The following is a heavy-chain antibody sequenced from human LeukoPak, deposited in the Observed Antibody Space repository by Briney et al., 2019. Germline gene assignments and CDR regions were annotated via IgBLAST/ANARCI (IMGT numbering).Heavy chain of an antibody. CDR3: AKVGDYYGSGSYYNVDYYGMDV. CDR1: GFTLSSHA. CDR2: ISGSGVST. V-gene: IGHV3-23*01. J-gene: IGHJ6*02. D-gene: IGHD3-10*01. Sequence: GGSLRLSCAASGFTLSSHAMSWVRQAPGKGLEWVSTISGSGVSTHYADSVKGRFTISRDNSKNTLYLQMNSLRAEDTAVYYCAKVGDYYGSGSYYNVDYYGMDVWGQGTTVTVSS.